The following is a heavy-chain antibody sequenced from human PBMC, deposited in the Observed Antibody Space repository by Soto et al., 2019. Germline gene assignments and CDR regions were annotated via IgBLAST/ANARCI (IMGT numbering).Heavy chain of an antibody. J-gene: IGHJ4*02. V-gene: IGHV1-69*04. CDR1: GYTITSYG. CDR2: IIPILGIA. Sequence: SVKVTCKASGYTITSYGISWLRQAHGQGLEWMGRIIPILGIANYAQKFQGRVTITADKSTSTAYMELSSLRSEDTAVYYCATKGRDILTGYYNFDYWGQGTLVTVSS. CDR3: ATKGRDILTGYYNFDY. D-gene: IGHD3-9*01.